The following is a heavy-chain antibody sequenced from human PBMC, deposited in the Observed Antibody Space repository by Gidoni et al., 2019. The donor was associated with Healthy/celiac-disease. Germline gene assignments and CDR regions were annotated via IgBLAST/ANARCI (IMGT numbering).Heavy chain of an antibody. V-gene: IGHV3-13*04. J-gene: IGHJ4*02. CDR1: GFTFSSYD. Sequence: EVQLVESGGGLVQPGGSLRLSCAASGFTFSSYDMHLGRQATGKGLEWVSAIGTAGDTYYPGSVKGRFTISRENAKTSLYLQMNSLRAGDTAVYYFARPRGFDYWVQGTLVTVSS. CDR3: ARPRGFDY. CDR2: IGTAGDT.